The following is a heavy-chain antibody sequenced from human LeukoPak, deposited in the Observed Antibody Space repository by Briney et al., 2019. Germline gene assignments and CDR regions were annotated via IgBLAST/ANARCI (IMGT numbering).Heavy chain of an antibody. J-gene: IGHJ3*02. CDR3: ASLYAFDI. Sequence: SETLSLTCTVSGYSISSGYYWGWIRQPPGKGLEWIGSIYHSGSTNYNPSLKSRVTISVDTSKNQFSLKLSSVTAADTAVYYCASLYAFDIWGQGTMVTVSS. CDR1: GYSISSGYY. V-gene: IGHV4-38-2*02. CDR2: IYHSGST.